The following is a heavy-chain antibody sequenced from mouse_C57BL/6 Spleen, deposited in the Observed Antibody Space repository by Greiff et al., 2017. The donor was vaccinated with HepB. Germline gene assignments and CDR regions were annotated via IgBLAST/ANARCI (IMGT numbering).Heavy chain of an antibody. CDR3: ARSGYPTWFAY. CDR1: GYSFTGYY. CDR2: INPSTGGT. D-gene: IGHD3-1*01. Sequence: VQLQQSGPELVKPGASVKISCKASGYSFTGYYMNWVKQSPEKSLEWIGEINPSTGGTTYNQKFKAKATLTVDKSSSTAYMQLKSLTSEDSAVYYCARSGYPTWFAYWGQGTLVTVSA. V-gene: IGHV1-42*01. J-gene: IGHJ3*01.